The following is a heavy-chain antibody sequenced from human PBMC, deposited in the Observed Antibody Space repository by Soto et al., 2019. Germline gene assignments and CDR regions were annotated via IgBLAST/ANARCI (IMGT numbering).Heavy chain of an antibody. CDR3: ARGDCKTSCYIGF. D-gene: IGHD2-2*02. CDR1: GFGFSNYE. Sequence: EVQLVESGGGLVQPGGSLRLSCAVSGFGFSNYEMNWVRQAPGKGLEWVSYITSSGGATMYADSVKGRFTISRDNAKDSLYLQMNSMRVEDTAGYYCARGDCKTSCYIGFWGQGALVTVSS. CDR2: ITSSGGAT. V-gene: IGHV3-48*03. J-gene: IGHJ4*02.